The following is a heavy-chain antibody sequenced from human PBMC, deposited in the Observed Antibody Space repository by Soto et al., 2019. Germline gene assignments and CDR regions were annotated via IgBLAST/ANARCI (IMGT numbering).Heavy chain of an antibody. D-gene: IGHD3-10*01. Sequence: QVQLVQSGAEVKKPGASVKVSCKASGYTFTSYAMHWVRQAPGQRLEWMGWINAGNGNTKYSQKFQGRVTITRDTSASTAYMELSSLRSEDTAVYYCARDFVRGYYGSGSYSGIGGYWGQGTLVTVSS. CDR1: GYTFTSYA. V-gene: IGHV1-3*01. J-gene: IGHJ4*02. CDR3: ARDFVRGYYGSGSYSGIGGY. CDR2: INAGNGNT.